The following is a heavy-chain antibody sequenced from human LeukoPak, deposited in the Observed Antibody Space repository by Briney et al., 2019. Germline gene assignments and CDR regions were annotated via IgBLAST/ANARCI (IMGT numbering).Heavy chain of an antibody. CDR3: ARHRSSWLIDY. Sequence: GGYLRRSCAASGFTFSTYSMNWVRQAPGKGLEWVSSISSSTTYIYYADSVKGRFTISRDNAKNSLYLQMNSLRAEDTAVYYCARHRSSWLIDYWGQGTLVTVSS. CDR1: GFTFSTYS. D-gene: IGHD6-6*01. CDR2: ISSSTTYI. V-gene: IGHV3-21*01. J-gene: IGHJ4*02.